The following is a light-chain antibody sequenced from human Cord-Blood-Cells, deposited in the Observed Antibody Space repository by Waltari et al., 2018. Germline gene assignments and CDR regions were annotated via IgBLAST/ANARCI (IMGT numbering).Light chain of an antibody. V-gene: IGKV1-39*01. CDR2: AAS. Sequence: DIQMTQLPSSLSASVGDRVTITCQASQSSSSYLNWYQQKPGKAPILLIYAASSLQSGVPPRFSGRGAGTDFTLSISSLPPDDFATYYCQQSYSAPRTLGQGTTVEL. CDR1: QSSSSY. J-gene: IGKJ1*01. CDR3: QQSYSAPRT.